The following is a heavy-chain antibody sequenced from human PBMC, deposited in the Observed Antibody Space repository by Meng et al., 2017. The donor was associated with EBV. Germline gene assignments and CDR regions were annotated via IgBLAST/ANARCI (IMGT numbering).Heavy chain of an antibody. J-gene: IGHJ4*02. Sequence: QVQLVESGGGVVQPGRSLRLSCAASEFSFSNYVMHWVRQAPGKGLEWVAVISYDGSKKYYADSVKGRFTISRDNSKNTLYLQMSSLRPEDTAVYYCARDLGITGTVLGYWGQGTLVTV. D-gene: IGHD1-20*01. V-gene: IGHV3-30-3*01. CDR1: EFSFSNYV. CDR3: ARDLGITGTVLGY. CDR2: ISYDGSKK.